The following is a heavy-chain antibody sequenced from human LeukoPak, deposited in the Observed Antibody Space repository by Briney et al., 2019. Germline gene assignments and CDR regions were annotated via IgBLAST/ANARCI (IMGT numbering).Heavy chain of an antibody. CDR1: GFTISSYW. D-gene: IGHD5-24*01. CDR2: IKQDGSEK. Sequence: GGSLRLSCAASGFTISSYWMSWVRQAPGKGLEWVANIKQDGSEKDYVDSVKGRFTISRDNAKNSLYLQMNSLRAEDTAVYYCARALGWLPENYWGQGTLVTVSS. J-gene: IGHJ4*02. CDR3: ARALGWLPENY. V-gene: IGHV3-7*01.